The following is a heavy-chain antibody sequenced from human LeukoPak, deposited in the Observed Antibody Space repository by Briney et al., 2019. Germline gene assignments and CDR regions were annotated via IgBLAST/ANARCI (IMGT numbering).Heavy chain of an antibody. V-gene: IGHV4-39*01. CDR2: IYYSRST. CDR1: GGSISSSSYY. D-gene: IGHD4-17*01. CDR3: ASLIYGDFLKYFDY. J-gene: IGHJ4*02. Sequence: PSETLSLTCTVSGGSISSSSYYWGWIRQPPGKGLEWLGTIYYSRSTNYKPSLKSRVTISVDTSKNQFSLRLSSVTAADTAVYYCASLIYGDFLKYFDYWGQGALLTVSS.